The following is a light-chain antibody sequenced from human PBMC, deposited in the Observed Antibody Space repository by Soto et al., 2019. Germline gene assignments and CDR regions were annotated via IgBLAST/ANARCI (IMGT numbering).Light chain of an antibody. Sequence: QAVVTQPPSVSGAPGQRITISCTGSSSNIGAGHDVHWYQQLPGTAPKLLIYENSNRPSGVPGRFSGSKSGTSASLAITGLQAEDEVDYYCQSYDSSLSAFVFGTGTKLTVL. J-gene: IGLJ1*01. CDR2: ENS. CDR3: QSYDSSLSAFV. V-gene: IGLV1-40*01. CDR1: SSNIGAGHD.